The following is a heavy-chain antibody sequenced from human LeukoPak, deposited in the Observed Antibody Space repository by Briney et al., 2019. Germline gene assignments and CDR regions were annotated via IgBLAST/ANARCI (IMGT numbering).Heavy chain of an antibody. J-gene: IGHJ3*02. V-gene: IGHV1-46*01. CDR3: ARDRDISAGWDSFDI. CDR1: GYTFTSYY. Sequence: GASVKVSCKASGYTFTSYYIHWVRQAPGQGLEWMGITNPSGGSTTYAQKFQGRVTMTRDMSTSTVYMELSSLRSEDTAVYYCARDRDISAGWDSFDIWGQGTMVTVSS. CDR2: TNPSGGST. D-gene: IGHD6-19*01.